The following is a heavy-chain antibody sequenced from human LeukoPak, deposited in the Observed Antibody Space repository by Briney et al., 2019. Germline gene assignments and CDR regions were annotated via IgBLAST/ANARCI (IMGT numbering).Heavy chain of an antibody. CDR1: GGTFSSYA. J-gene: IGHJ4*02. V-gene: IGHV1-69*13. CDR2: IIPIFGTA. Sequence: SVTVSCKASGGTFSSYAISWVRQAPGQGLEWMGGIIPIFGTANYAQKFQGRVTITADESTSTAYMELSSLRSEDTAVYYCATPGQYYDFWSGYSAFDYWGQGTLVTVSS. CDR3: ATPGQYYDFWSGYSAFDY. D-gene: IGHD3-3*01.